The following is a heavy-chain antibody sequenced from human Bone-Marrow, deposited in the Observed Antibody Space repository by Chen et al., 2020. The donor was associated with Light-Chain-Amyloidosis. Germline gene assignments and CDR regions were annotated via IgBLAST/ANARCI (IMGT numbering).Heavy chain of an antibody. D-gene: IGHD3-9*01. V-gene: IGHV3-74*01. Sequence: EVLLVESGGEVVQPGGSLRLSCTASGFSFSTYWMHWVRQSPGKGLVSVSRTNSAGTSTTYADSVKRRFTVSRDNTKNTMYLEMNSLRVEDTAVYYCARTTLRYLDYWGQGTLVTVSS. J-gene: IGHJ4*02. CDR3: ARTTLRYLDY. CDR1: GFSFSTYW. CDR2: TNSAGTST.